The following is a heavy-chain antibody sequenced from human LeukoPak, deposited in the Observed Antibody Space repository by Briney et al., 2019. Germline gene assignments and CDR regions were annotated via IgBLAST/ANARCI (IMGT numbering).Heavy chain of an antibody. J-gene: IGHJ6*02. CDR2: ISYDGSNK. Sequence: GGSLRLSCAASGFTFSSYAMHWVRQAPGKGLEWVAVISYDGSNKYYADSVKGRFTISRDNSKNTLYLQMNSLRAEDTAVYYCARGVDWSYGISDGMDVWGQGTTVTASS. CDR1: GFTFSSYA. D-gene: IGHD5-18*01. CDR3: ARGVDWSYGISDGMDV. V-gene: IGHV3-30-3*01.